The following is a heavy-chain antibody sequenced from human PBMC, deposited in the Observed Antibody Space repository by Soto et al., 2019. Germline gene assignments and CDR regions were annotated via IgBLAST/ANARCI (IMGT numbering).Heavy chain of an antibody. CDR1: GYSFTNYG. Sequence: QDQLVQSGVEVKKPGASVKVSCKASGYSFTNYGITWVRQAPGQGCEWMGWISAYNGNTNYAQKFQGRVTMTTDACTSTAYLELMSLRSDDTAVYYCARDRGVAPPVAGNTHYYYYMDVWGKGTTVTVSS. CDR3: ARDRGVAPPVAGNTHYYYYMDV. D-gene: IGHD6-19*01. J-gene: IGHJ6*03. CDR2: ISAYNGNT. V-gene: IGHV1-18*01.